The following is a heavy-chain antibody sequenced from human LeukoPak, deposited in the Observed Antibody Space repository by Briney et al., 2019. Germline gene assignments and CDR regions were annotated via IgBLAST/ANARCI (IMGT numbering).Heavy chain of an antibody. CDR3: ARLHDFWSGFDY. J-gene: IGHJ4*02. Sequence: PSETLSLTCAVSGYSISSGYYWGWIRQPPGKGLEWIGSIYHSGSTYYNPSLKSRVTISVDTSKNQFSLKLSSVTAADTAVYYCARLHDFWSGFDYWGQGTLVTDSS. CDR2: IYHSGST. CDR1: GYSISSGYY. D-gene: IGHD3-3*01. V-gene: IGHV4-38-2*01.